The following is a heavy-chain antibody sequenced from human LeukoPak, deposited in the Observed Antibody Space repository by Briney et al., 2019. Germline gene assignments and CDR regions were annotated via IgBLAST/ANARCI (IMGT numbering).Heavy chain of an antibody. CDR3: ARYSPVVAATYWYFDL. Sequence: SETLSLTCTVSGGSISSYYWSWIRQPPGKGLEGMGYIYYSWRTNYNPSLKSLVTISVDTSKNQFSLKLSSVTAADTAVYYCARYSPVVAATYWYFDLWGRGTLVTVSS. CDR2: IYYSWRT. J-gene: IGHJ2*01. V-gene: IGHV4-59*01. D-gene: IGHD2-15*01. CDR1: GGSISSYY.